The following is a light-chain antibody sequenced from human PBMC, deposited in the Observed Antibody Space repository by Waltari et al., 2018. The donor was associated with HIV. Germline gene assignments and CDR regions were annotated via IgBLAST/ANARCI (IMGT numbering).Light chain of an antibody. CDR1: SGSVSTRYY. J-gene: IGLJ7*01. CDR2: STN. CDR3: VLYMGSGISV. Sequence: QTVVTQEPSFSVSPGGTVTLTCALSSGSVSTRYYPSWYQQTPGQAPRTLIYSTNTRSSGVPDRFSGSILGNKAALTITGAQADDESDYYCVLYMGSGISVFGGGTQLTVL. V-gene: IGLV8-61*01.